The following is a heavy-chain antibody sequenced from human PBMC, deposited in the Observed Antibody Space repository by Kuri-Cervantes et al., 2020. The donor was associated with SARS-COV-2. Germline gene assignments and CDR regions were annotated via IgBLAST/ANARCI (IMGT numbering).Heavy chain of an antibody. CDR3: ARRVRGEWLSQYYFDY. D-gene: IGHD3-3*01. Sequence: SVKVSCKASVGTFISYAISWVRQAPGQGLEWMGGIIPIFGTANYAQKFQGRVTITAEKSTSTAYMELSSLRSEDTAVYYCARRVRGEWLSQYYFDYWGQGTLVTVSS. CDR1: VGTFISYA. V-gene: IGHV1-69*06. J-gene: IGHJ4*02. CDR2: IIPIFGTA.